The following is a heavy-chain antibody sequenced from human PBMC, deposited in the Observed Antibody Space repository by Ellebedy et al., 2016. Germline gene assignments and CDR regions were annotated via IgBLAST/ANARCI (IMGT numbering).Heavy chain of an antibody. V-gene: IGHV3-53*01. CDR2: MYGGGTE. CDR3: VTRHNGAFDV. J-gene: IGHJ3*01. Sequence: GGSLRLSXAASGLSVSSNDMSWVRQAPGRGLELVSLMYGGGTEYYADSVKGRFTITRDNSKNTLYLQMSGLGAEDSAVYYCVTRHNGAFDVWGQGTRVTVSS. D-gene: IGHD2-8*01. CDR1: GLSVSSND.